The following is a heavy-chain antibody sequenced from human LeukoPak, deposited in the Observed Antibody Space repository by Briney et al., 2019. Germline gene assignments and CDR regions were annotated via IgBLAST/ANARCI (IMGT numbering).Heavy chain of an antibody. CDR2: IYHTGIT. D-gene: IGHD3-9*01. CDR1: GASISNDY. V-gene: IGHV4-59*01. CDR3: ARARDTLTGYSSFDY. Sequence: PSETLSLTCTVSGASISNDYWSWVRQPPGKGLEWIGHIYHTGITRYKPSLKSRLTISLDSSKNQFSLKLNSMTAADTAVYYCARARDTLTGYSSFDYWGQGTLVTVSS. J-gene: IGHJ4*02.